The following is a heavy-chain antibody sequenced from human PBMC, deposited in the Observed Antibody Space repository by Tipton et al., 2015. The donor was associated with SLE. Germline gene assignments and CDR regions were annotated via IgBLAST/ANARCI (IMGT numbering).Heavy chain of an antibody. D-gene: IGHD1/OR15-1a*01. Sequence: QLVQSGGGLIQSGGSLRLSCATSGFTFCSYALSWVRRAPGKGLEWVSAISGGGGSTYYADVVKCRFSISIDKSKKTLFLQMNSLRVDDTDTYYCAKFEKTTDFYLDSWGQGTLVSVSS. V-gene: IGHV3-23*04. CDR2: ISGGGGST. J-gene: IGHJ4*02. CDR3: AKFEKTTDFYLDS. CDR1: GFTFCSYA.